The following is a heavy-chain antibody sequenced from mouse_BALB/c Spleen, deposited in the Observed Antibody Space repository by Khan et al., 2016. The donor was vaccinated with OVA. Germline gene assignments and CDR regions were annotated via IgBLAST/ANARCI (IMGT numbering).Heavy chain of an antibody. J-gene: IGHJ2*01. D-gene: IGHD1-1*01. CDR3: ASVYGGDFDY. Sequence: EVQLQESGPGLVKPSQSLSLTCTVTGYSITTDYAWNWIRQFPGNKLEWMGYISYSGNTKYNPSLKSRTTITRDTSKNPFFLQLNSVTTEDTARYCCASVYGGDFDYWGQGTTLTVSS. CDR2: ISYSGNT. CDR1: GYSITTDYA. V-gene: IGHV3-2*02.